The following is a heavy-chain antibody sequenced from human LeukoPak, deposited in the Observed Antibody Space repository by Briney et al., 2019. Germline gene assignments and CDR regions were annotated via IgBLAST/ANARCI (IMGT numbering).Heavy chain of an antibody. CDR2: LYSDGNT. D-gene: IGHD1-14*01. CDR1: GFTVITND. Sequence: GSLRLSCAASGFTVITNDMTWVRPAPGKGLEWVSVLYSDGNTKYADSVQGRFTISRDNSKNTLYLEMNSLSPDDTAVYYCARGVEPLAANTLAYWGQGILVTVSS. V-gene: IGHV3-53*01. CDR3: ARGVEPLAANTLAY. J-gene: IGHJ4*02.